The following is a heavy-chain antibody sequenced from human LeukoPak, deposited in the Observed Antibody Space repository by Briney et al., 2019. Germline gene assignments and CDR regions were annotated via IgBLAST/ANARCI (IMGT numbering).Heavy chain of an antibody. CDR2: ISSNGRNT. D-gene: IGHD3-22*01. CDR3: ARVGDNSGSGYSQ. Sequence: GGSLRLSCAASGFTLSRSSMHWVRQAPGKGLEYVSAISSNGRNTYYANSVKGRFTISRDISKNTLYLQMGRLRADDMAVYYCARVGDNSGSGYSQWGQGTLVTVSS. CDR1: GFTLSRSS. J-gene: IGHJ4*02. V-gene: IGHV3-64*01.